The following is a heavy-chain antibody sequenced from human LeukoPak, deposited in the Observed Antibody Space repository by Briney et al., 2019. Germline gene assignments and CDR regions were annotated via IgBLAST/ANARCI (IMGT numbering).Heavy chain of an antibody. V-gene: IGHV4-4*02. CDR2: MYLSGTT. CDR1: GDSIYSLDL. Sequence: SETLSLTCTVSGDSIYSLDLWSWVRQPPGKGLEWIGEMYLSGTTHSNPSVKSRVTISIDKSKNQFFLNLSSVTAADTAVYYCAGLVGRYSSGLYYYYFDYWGQGTLVTVSS. D-gene: IGHD3-22*01. J-gene: IGHJ4*02. CDR3: AGLVGRYSSGLYYYYFDY.